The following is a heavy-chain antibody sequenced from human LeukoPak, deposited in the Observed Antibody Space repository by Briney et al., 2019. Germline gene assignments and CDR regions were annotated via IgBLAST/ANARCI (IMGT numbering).Heavy chain of an antibody. V-gene: IGHV3-23*01. CDR3: EKGVIAVVPAARGFEY. J-gene: IGHJ4*02. CDR1: GFTFSTYA. Sequence: GGSLRLSCAASGFTFSTYAMSWVRQAPGRGLEWVSVISGGGSTIYYADSVKGRFTISRDNSKKTLYLQMNGLRAEDTAVYFCEKGVIAVVPAARGFEYWGQGIRVTVSS. D-gene: IGHD2-2*01. CDR2: ISGGGSTI.